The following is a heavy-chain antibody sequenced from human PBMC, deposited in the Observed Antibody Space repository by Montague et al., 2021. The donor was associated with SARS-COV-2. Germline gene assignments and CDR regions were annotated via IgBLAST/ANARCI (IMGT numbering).Heavy chain of an antibody. J-gene: IGHJ4*02. D-gene: IGHD2-21*02. CDR3: ARDVVVTDGISDY. Sequence: SLRLSCAASGFTFCYFEMHWVRQAAGRGLEWIAYISGAGSTKDYADSVQGRFSISRDNAKNTLYLQMNSLRAEDTAVYYCARDVVVTDGISDYWGQGTLVTVSS. V-gene: IGHV3-48*03. CDR1: GFTFCYFE. CDR2: ISGAGSTK.